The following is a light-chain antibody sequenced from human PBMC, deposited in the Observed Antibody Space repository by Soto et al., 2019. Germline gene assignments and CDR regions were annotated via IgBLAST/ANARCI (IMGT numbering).Light chain of an antibody. CDR3: QQYGSSPTWT. CDR2: GAS. V-gene: IGKV3-20*01. CDR1: QSVSSSY. Sequence: EIVLTQSPGTLSLSPGERATLSCRASQSVSSSYLAWYQQKPGQAPRLLIYGASGRATGIPDRFSGSGSGTDFTLTISRLETEDFAVYYCQQYGSSPTWTLGQGTKVEIK. J-gene: IGKJ1*01.